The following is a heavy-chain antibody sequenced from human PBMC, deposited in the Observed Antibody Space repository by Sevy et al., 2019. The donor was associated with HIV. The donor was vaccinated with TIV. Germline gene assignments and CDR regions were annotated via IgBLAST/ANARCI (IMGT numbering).Heavy chain of an antibody. D-gene: IGHD3-22*01. CDR2: IKQDEREK. Sequence: GGSLRLSCAASGFSFSSYWMHWVRQAPGKGLEWVANIKQDEREKFNVASGKGRSTISRDNAKNPVYLQRNRLRPEDTAIYYCARGNSGSFDYWGQGTLVTDSS. V-gene: IGHV3-7*04. J-gene: IGHJ4*02. CDR3: ARGNSGSFDY. CDR1: GFSFSSYW.